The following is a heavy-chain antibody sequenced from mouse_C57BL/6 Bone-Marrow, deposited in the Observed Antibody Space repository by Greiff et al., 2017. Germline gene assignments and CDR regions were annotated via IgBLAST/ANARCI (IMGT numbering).Heavy chain of an antibody. D-gene: IGHD2-1*01. J-gene: IGHJ4*01. CDR1: GYTFTSYW. CDR2: IYPSDSAT. Sequence: FQLQQPGAELVRPGSSVKLSCKASGYTFTSYWMDWVKQRPGQGLEWIGNIYPSDSATHYNQKFKDKATLTADKSSSTAYMQFSSLTSEDSAIYYCARCNPYAMDYWGQGTSVTVSS. CDR3: ARCNPYAMDY. V-gene: IGHV1-61*01.